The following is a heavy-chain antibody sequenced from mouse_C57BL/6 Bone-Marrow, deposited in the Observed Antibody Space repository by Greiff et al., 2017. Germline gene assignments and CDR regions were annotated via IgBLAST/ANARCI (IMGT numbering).Heavy chain of an antibody. D-gene: IGHD1-1*01. Sequence: QVQLQQSGAELARPGASVKMSCKASGYTFTSYTMHWVKQRPGQGLEWIGYINPSSGYTKYNQKFKDKATLTADKSSSTAYMQLSSLTSEDSAVYYCARPPYYYGSSLWYFDVWGTGTTVTVSS. CDR3: ARPPYYYGSSLWYFDV. CDR1: GYTFTSYT. V-gene: IGHV1-4*01. J-gene: IGHJ1*03. CDR2: INPSSGYT.